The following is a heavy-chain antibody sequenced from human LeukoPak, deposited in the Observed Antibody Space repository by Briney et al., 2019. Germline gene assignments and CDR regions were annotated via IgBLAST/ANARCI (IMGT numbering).Heavy chain of an antibody. CDR3: ARHLNSSWYSGHGMDL. CDR2: IDPSDSYT. CDR1: GYSFTSYW. V-gene: IGHV5-10-1*01. D-gene: IGHD6-13*01. J-gene: IGHJ6*02. Sequence: GESLKISCKGSGYSFTSYWISWVRQMPGKGLEWMGRIDPSDSYTNYSPSFQGHVTISADKSISTAYLQWSSLKASDTAMYYCARHLNSSWYSGHGMDLWGQGTTVTVSS.